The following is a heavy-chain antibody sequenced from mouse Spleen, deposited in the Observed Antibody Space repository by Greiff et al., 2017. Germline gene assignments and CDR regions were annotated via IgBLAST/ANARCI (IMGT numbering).Heavy chain of an antibody. D-gene: IGHD2-14*01. CDR2: ISYDGSN. CDR3: ARRVYYRYDYFDY. V-gene: IGHV3-6*01. Sequence: DVKLVESGPGLVKPSQSLSLTCSVTGYSITSGYYWNWIRQFPGNKLEWMGYISYDGSNNYNPSLKNRISITRDTSKNQFFLKLNSVTTEDTATYYCARRVYYRYDYFDYWGQGTTLTVSS. CDR1: GYSITSGYY. J-gene: IGHJ2*01.